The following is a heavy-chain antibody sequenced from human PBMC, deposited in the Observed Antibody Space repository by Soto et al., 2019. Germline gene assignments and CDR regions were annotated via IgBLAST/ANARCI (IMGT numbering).Heavy chain of an antibody. Sequence: ASVKVSRKASGYTFTRYGISWVRQAPGQGLEWMGWISAYNGNTNYAQKLQGRVTMTTDTSTSTAYMELRSLRSDDTAVYYCARDGYSSGWPTYYYYYGMDVWGQGTTVTVSS. V-gene: IGHV1-18*01. J-gene: IGHJ6*02. CDR3: ARDGYSSGWPTYYYYYGMDV. CDR2: ISAYNGNT. D-gene: IGHD6-19*01. CDR1: GYTFTRYG.